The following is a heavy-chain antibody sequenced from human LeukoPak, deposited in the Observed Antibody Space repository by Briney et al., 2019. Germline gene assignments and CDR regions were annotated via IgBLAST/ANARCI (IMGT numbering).Heavy chain of an antibody. CDR2: IYTSGST. J-gene: IGHJ4*02. Sequence: SETLSLTCTVSGGSISSYYWSWIRQPAGKGLEWIGRIYTSGSTNYNPSLKSRVTMSVGTSKNKFSLKLSSVTAADTAVYYCARENVLRFLEWLSYFDYWGQGTLVTVSS. D-gene: IGHD3-3*01. CDR3: ARENVLRFLEWLSYFDY. V-gene: IGHV4-4*07. CDR1: GGSISSYY.